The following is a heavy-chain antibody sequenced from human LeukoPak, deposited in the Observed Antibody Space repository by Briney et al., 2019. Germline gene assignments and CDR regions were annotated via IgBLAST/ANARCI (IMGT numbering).Heavy chain of an antibody. CDR3: ARSDIVVVPAAHDY. D-gene: IGHD2-2*01. V-gene: IGHV1-2*02. CDR1: GYTFTGYY. Sequence: ASVKASCKASGYTFTGYYMHWVRQAPGQGLEWMGWINPNSGGTNYAQKFQGRVTMTRDTSISTAYMELSRLRSDDTAVYYCARSDIVVVPAAHDYWGQGTLVTVSS. J-gene: IGHJ4*02. CDR2: INPNSGGT.